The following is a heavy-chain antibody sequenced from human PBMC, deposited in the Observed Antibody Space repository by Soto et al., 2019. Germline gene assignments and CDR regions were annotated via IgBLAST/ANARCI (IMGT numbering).Heavy chain of an antibody. V-gene: IGHV3-21*01. J-gene: IGHJ5*02. CDR3: ARGFRPGYDGGYNWFDP. Sequence: GSLRLSCAASGFTFSLYNMNWVRQAPGKGLEWVSSITPSGSYIYYVDSVKGRFTISRDDAKNSLYLQMNSLRAEDTAVYYCARGFRPGYDGGYNWFDPWGQGTLVTVSS. CDR2: ITPSGSYI. D-gene: IGHD5-12*01. CDR1: GFTFSLYN.